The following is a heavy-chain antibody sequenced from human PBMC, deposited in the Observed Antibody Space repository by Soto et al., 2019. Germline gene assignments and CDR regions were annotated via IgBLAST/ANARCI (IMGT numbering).Heavy chain of an antibody. Sequence: SETLSLTCTVSSDSISSYYWSWIRQPPGKRLEWIGYISYSGGTDYNPSLKSRVTISGDTSKNQFSLKVSSVTAADTAVYYCARGTSWQLPFDYWGQGTLVTVSS. CDR3: ARGTSWQLPFDY. CDR1: SDSISSYY. V-gene: IGHV4-59*01. J-gene: IGHJ4*02. CDR2: ISYSGGT. D-gene: IGHD6-13*01.